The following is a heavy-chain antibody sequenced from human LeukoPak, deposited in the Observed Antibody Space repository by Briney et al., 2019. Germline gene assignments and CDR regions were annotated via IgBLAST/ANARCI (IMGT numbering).Heavy chain of an antibody. J-gene: IGHJ4*02. D-gene: IGHD2-2*01. V-gene: IGHV4-34*01. CDR3: ASTERCSTTCPLDS. CDR1: VGPLSGYY. Sequence: SETLSLTCAVYVGPLSGYYWSWIPQPPGRGPEWIGERNHSGSTNYNPSLKSRVTISLDTSKKQFSLKLSSVTAADTAVYYCASTERCSTTCPLDSWGQGTLVTVSS. CDR2: RNHSGST.